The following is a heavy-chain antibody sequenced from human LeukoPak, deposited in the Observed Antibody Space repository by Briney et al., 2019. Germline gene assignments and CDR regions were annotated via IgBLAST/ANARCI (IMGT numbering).Heavy chain of an antibody. CDR1: GVSISSSSYY. Sequence: SETLSLTCTVSGVSISSSSYYWGWIRQPPGKGLEWIGSIYYSGSTYYNPSLKSRVTISVDTSKNQFSLKLSSVTAADTAVYYCARDFSTVVVAAFFDYWGQGTLVTVSS. CDR2: IYYSGST. J-gene: IGHJ4*02. V-gene: IGHV4-39*07. D-gene: IGHD2-15*01. CDR3: ARDFSTVVVAAFFDY.